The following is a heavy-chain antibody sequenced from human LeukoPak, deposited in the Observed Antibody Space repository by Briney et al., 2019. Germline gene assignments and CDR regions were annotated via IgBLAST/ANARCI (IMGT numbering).Heavy chain of an antibody. CDR1: GGSFSGYY. CDR3: ARGRAARPDLPIDY. J-gene: IGHJ4*02. V-gene: IGHV4-34*01. CDR2: INHSGST. D-gene: IGHD6-6*01. Sequence: SETLSLTCSVYGGSFSGYYWSWIRQPPGKGLEWMGEINHSGSTNYNPSLKSRVNISVETSKHQFSLKLSSVTAADTAVYYCARGRAARPDLPIDYWGQGTLVTVSS.